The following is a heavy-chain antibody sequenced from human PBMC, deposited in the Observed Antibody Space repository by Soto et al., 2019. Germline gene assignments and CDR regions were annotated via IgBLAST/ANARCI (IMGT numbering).Heavy chain of an antibody. V-gene: IGHV3-53*01. CDR3: ARDGCGGDCRYSMDV. CDR1: GFTVSSNY. J-gene: IGHJ6*02. D-gene: IGHD2-21*02. CDR2: IYSGDST. Sequence: GGSLRLSCAASGFTVSSNYMNWVRQAPGKGLEWVSVIYSGDSTYYADSVKGRFTISRDNSKNTLYLQMNSLRAEDTAVYYCARDGCGGDCRYSMDVWGQGTTVTVSS.